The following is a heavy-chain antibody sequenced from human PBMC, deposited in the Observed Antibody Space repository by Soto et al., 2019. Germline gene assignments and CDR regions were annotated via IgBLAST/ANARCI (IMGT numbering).Heavy chain of an antibody. CDR2: IYYSGST. CDR1: GGSMSSRSYY. CDR3: AKLLGGVTDATDNFHY. Sequence: LSLTCTVSGGSMSSRSYYRGWIRQAPGKGLEWIGSIYYSGSTYYNPSLKSRITISEDTSKNQFSLKLSSVTAADTAVYYCAKLLGGVTDATDNFHYWGQGTLVTVSS. J-gene: IGHJ4*02. D-gene: IGHD1-26*01. V-gene: IGHV4-39*01.